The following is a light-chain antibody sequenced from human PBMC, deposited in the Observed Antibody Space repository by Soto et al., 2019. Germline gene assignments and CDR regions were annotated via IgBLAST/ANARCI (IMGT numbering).Light chain of an antibody. CDR2: NTN. J-gene: IGLJ3*02. CDR1: SGSVSANYY. Sequence: QTVVTQEASLSVSPGTTVTLTCGLSSGSVSANYYPSWYQQTPGQAPRTLIYNTNTRSSGVPDRFSGSILGNKAALTITGPQADDESDYYCVLYMGSGICVFGGGTKVTVL. V-gene: IGLV8-61*01. CDR3: VLYMGSGICV.